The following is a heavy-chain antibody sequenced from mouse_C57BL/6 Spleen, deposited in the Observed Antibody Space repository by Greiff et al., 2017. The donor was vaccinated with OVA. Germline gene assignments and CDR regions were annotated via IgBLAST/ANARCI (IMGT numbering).Heavy chain of an antibody. V-gene: IGHV5-4*01. CDR1: GFTFSSYA. CDR2: ISDGGSYT. J-gene: IGHJ2*01. D-gene: IGHD3-2*02. CDR3: ARDREQLSVYDFDY. Sequence: EVKLMESGGGLVKPGGSLKLSCAASGFTFSSYAMSWVRQTPEKRLEWVATISDGGSYTYYPDNVKGRFTISRDNAKNNLYLQMSHLKSEDTAMYYCARDREQLSVYDFDYWGQGTTLTVSS.